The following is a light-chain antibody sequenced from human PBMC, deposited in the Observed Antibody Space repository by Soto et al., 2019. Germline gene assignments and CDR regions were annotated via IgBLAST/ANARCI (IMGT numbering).Light chain of an antibody. Sequence: ENVLTQSPATLSLSPGQRATLSCRADQNVGNFLAWFQQKPGQAPRLLIYDTSNRATGIPARFNGSGSGTDFTLTISSLVPEDFAIYYCVQRGIWPITVGRGKRLDI. CDR3: VQRGIWPIT. J-gene: IGKJ5*01. CDR1: QNVGNF. V-gene: IGKV3-11*01. CDR2: DTS.